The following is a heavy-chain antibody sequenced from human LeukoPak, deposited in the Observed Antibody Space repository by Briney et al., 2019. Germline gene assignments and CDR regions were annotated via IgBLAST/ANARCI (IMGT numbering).Heavy chain of an antibody. V-gene: IGHV3-21*01. CDR1: GFTFSSYS. CDR2: ISSSSSYI. J-gene: IGHJ5*02. D-gene: IGHD3-3*01. CDR3: ARGPIFGVAYTGIDWFDP. Sequence: PGGSLRLSCAASGFTFSSYSMNWVRQAPGKGLEWVSSISSSSSYIYCADSVKGRFTISRDNAKNSLYLQMNSLRAEDTAVYYCARGPIFGVAYTGIDWFDPWGQGTLVTVSS.